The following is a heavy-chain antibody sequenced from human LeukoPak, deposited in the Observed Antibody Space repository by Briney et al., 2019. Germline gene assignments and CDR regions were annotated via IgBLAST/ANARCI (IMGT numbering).Heavy chain of an antibody. CDR3: ARHPVNHRCCSGGSCFLYYFDY. CDR2: IYYSGST. Sequence: SETLSLTCTVSGGSISSSSYYWGWIRQPPGKGLEWIGSIYYSGSTYYNPSLKSRVTISVDTSKNQFSLKLSSVTAADTAVYYCARHPVNHRCCSGGSCFLYYFDYWGQGTLVTVSS. CDR1: GGSISSSSYY. D-gene: IGHD2-15*01. J-gene: IGHJ4*02. V-gene: IGHV4-39*01.